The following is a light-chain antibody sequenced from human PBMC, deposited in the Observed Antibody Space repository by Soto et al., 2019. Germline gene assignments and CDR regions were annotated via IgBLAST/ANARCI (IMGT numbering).Light chain of an antibody. CDR3: QQYGSSPPYT. J-gene: IGKJ3*01. CDR2: GAS. Sequence: EIVLTQSPGTLSLSPGERATLSCRASQSVSSSYLAWYQQKPGQAPRLLIYGASSRATGIPDRFSGSGSGTDFHLNISRLEPEDFAVYSCQQYGSSPPYTFGPGTKVDIK. V-gene: IGKV3-20*01. CDR1: QSVSSSY.